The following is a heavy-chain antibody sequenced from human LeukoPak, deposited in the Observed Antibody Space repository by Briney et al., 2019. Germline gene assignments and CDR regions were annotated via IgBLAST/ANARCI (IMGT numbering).Heavy chain of an antibody. Sequence: TGGSLRLSCAASGFTFSSYAMSWVRQAPGKGLEWVSAISGSGGSTYYADSVKGRFTISRDNSKNTLYLQMNSLRAEDTAVYYCAKDLGYSYGYGAFDYWGQGTLVTVSS. D-gene: IGHD5-18*01. CDR2: ISGSGGST. V-gene: IGHV3-23*01. CDR1: GFTFSSYA. CDR3: AKDLGYSYGYGAFDY. J-gene: IGHJ4*02.